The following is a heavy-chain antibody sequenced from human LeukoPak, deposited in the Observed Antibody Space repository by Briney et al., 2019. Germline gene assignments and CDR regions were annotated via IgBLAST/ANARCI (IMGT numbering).Heavy chain of an antibody. Sequence: PSETLSLTCTVSGYSISSGYYWGWIRQPPGKGLEWIGSIYHSGSTYYNPSLKSRVTISVDTSKNQFSLKLSSVTAADTAVYYCARVYGSGSYGAFDIWGQGTMVTVSS. CDR2: IYHSGST. J-gene: IGHJ3*02. V-gene: IGHV4-38-2*02. CDR3: ARVYGSGSYGAFDI. CDR1: GYSISSGYY. D-gene: IGHD3-10*01.